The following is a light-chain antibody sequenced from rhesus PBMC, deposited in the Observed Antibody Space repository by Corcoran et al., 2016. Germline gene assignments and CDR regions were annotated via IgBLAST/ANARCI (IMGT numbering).Light chain of an antibody. J-gene: IGKJ1*01. Sequence: DIQMSQSPSSLSASVGDKVTITCRASQGISNALARYQQNPGKAPKLLVYAASSLESGVPSRFSGSRSVTDFTLPIRSLQPEDFATYYFQQVYSTPRTFGQGPKVEIK. CDR2: AAS. V-gene: IGKV1-33*02. CDR3: QQVYSTPRT. CDR1: QGISNA.